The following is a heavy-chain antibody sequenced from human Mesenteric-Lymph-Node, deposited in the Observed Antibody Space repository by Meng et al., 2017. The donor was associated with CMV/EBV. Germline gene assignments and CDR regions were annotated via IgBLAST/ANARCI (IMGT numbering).Heavy chain of an antibody. CDR3: ARVDILTGYYRGMDV. Sequence: GESLKISCAASGFTFSSYWMHWVRHAPGKGLVWVSRINSDGSSSTYADSVKGRFTISRDNAKNTLYLQMNSLRAEDTAVYYCARVDILTGYYRGMDVWGQGTTVTVSS. CDR2: INSDGSSS. V-gene: IGHV3-74*01. D-gene: IGHD3-9*01. CDR1: GFTFSSYW. J-gene: IGHJ6*02.